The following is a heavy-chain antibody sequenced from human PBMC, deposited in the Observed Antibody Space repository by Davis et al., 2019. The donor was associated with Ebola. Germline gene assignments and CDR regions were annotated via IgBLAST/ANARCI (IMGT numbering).Heavy chain of an antibody. D-gene: IGHD1-26*01. J-gene: IGHJ4*02. CDR3: ARGGGSSKRTMGY. Sequence: AASVKVSCKASGYTFTGYYMHWVRQAPGQGLEWMGWISPNSGGTNYAQKFQGWVTMTRDTSISTAYMELSRLRSDDTAVYYCARGGGSSKRTMGYWGQGTLVTVSS. CDR1: GYTFTGYY. V-gene: IGHV1-2*04. CDR2: ISPNSGGT.